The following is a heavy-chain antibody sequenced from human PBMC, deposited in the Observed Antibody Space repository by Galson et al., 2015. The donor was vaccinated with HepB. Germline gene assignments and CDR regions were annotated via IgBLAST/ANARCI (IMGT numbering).Heavy chain of an antibody. Sequence: SLRLSCAASGFTFRHYGMHWVRQAPGKGLEWVAVIWYDGSNKYYADSVKGRFTISRDTSKNTMYLQMNSLRAEDTAVYYCARDYGNIVATIRIYYYVMDVWGQGTTVTVSS. J-gene: IGHJ6*02. CDR2: IWYDGSNK. CDR3: ARDYGNIVATIRIYYYVMDV. CDR1: GFTFRHYG. D-gene: IGHD5-12*01. V-gene: IGHV3-33*01.